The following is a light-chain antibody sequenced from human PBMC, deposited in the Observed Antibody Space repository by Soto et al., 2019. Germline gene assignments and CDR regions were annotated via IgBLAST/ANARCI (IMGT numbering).Light chain of an antibody. CDR2: GAA. V-gene: IGKV3-15*01. CDR3: QQYNNWPRAT. CDR1: QSVFSS. Sequence: EIVMTQSPDTLSVSPGERATHSCRASQSVFSSLAWYQQKPGQAPRLLIYGAATRATGIPARFSGSGSGTEFNLTISSLQSEDFGVYYCQQYNNWPRATFGGGTNVDIK. J-gene: IGKJ4*01.